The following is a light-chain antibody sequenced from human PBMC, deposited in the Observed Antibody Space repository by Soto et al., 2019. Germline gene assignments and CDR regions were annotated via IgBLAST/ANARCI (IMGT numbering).Light chain of an antibody. CDR3: PQYGGSPYT. V-gene: IGKV3-20*01. J-gene: IGKJ2*01. Sequence: EGVLTQSPGTLSLSPGEGATLSCRSSQYIATSYLAWYQQRRGQAPRLLIYGASSRATGIPDRFSGSGSGTGFTLTISRLEPEDFAVYYCPQYGGSPYTFGQGTKVDI. CDR2: GAS. CDR1: QYIATSY.